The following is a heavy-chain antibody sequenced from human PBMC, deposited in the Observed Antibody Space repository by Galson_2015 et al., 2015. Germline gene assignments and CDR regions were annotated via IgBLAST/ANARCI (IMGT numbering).Heavy chain of an antibody. CDR2: TIPIFGTA. Sequence: SVKVSCKASGGTFSSYAISWVRQAPGQGLEWMGGTIPIFGTANYAQKFQGRVTITADESTSTAYMELSSLRSEDTAVYYCARKRGSNYETYYYYYGMDVWGQGTTVTVSS. D-gene: IGHD4-11*01. CDR1: GGTFSSYA. V-gene: IGHV1-69*13. J-gene: IGHJ6*02. CDR3: ARKRGSNYETYYYYYGMDV.